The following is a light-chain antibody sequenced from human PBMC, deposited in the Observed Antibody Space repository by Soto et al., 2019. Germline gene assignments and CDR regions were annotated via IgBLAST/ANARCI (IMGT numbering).Light chain of an antibody. Sequence: DIQMTQSPSSLSASVGDRVTMTCRASQTISSWLAWYQQKPGKAPKLLIYKASTLKSGVPSRFSGSGSGTEFTLTISSLQPDDFATYYCQQYSSHIYTFGQGTRLEIK. CDR2: KAS. CDR3: QQYSSHIYT. J-gene: IGKJ5*01. V-gene: IGKV1-5*03. CDR1: QTISSW.